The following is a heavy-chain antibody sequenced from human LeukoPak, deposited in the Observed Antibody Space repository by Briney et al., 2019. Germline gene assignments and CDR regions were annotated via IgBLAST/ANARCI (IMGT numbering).Heavy chain of an antibody. CDR3: ARAGIVGAKFNWLDP. CDR2: INPNSGGT. D-gene: IGHD1-26*01. J-gene: IGHJ5*02. V-gene: IGHV1-2*02. Sequence: ASVKVSCKASGYTFTGYYMHWVRQAPGQGLEWMGWINPNSGGTNYAQKFQGRVTMTRDTSISTAYMELSRLRSDDTAVYYCARAGIVGAKFNWLDPWGQGTLVTVSS. CDR1: GYTFTGYY.